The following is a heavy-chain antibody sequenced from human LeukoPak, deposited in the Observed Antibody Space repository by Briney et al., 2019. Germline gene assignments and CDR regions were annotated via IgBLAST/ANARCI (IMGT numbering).Heavy chain of an antibody. CDR2: ISSSSSYI. CDR1: GFTFSSYS. Sequence: GGSLRLSCAASGFTFSSYSMNWVRQAPRKGLEWVSSISSSSSYIYYADSVKGRFTISRDNAKNSLYLQMNSLRAEDTAVYYCARDRIVLRKLHAFDIWGQGTMVTVSS. CDR3: ARDRIVLRKLHAFDI. J-gene: IGHJ3*02. V-gene: IGHV3-21*01. D-gene: IGHD2-8*01.